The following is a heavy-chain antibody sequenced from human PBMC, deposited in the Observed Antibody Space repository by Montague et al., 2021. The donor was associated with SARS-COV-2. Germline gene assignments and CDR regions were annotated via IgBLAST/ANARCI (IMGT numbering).Heavy chain of an antibody. CDR3: ALETPMVTFLA. V-gene: IGHV2-70*11. CDR1: GFSLSTSGMC. J-gene: IGHJ5*02. CDR2: IDWDDDK. D-gene: IGHD5-18*01. Sequence: PALVTPTQTLTLTCTFSGFSLSTSGMCVSWIRQPPGKALEWLARIDWDDDKYYSTSLKTRLTTSKDTSKNQVVLTMTNMDPVDTATYYCALETPMVTFLAWGQGTLVTVSS.